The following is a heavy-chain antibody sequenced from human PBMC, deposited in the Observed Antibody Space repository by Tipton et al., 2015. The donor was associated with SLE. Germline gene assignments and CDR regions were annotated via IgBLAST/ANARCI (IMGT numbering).Heavy chain of an antibody. CDR1: GDSLSRHY. Sequence: TLSLTCPVSGDSLSRHYWSWIRQPPGKGLEWIGNMFDNGNTNYSPSLKSRVTMSLDTSKNQFSLKLTSVTTADTALYYCARDRGPYTNWFDPWGQGTLVTVSS. J-gene: IGHJ5*02. V-gene: IGHV4-59*11. CDR2: MFDNGNT. D-gene: IGHD1-14*01. CDR3: ARDRGPYTNWFDP.